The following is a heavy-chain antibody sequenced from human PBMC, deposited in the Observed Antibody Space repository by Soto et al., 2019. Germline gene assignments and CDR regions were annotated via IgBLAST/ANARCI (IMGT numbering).Heavy chain of an antibody. CDR3: ARRNRITIFGVVIISGWFDP. D-gene: IGHD3-3*01. CDR2: INHSGST. CDR1: GGSFSGYY. J-gene: IGHJ5*02. Sequence: ASETLSLTCAVYGGSFSGYYWSWIRQPPGKGLEWIGEINHSGSTNYNPSLKSRVTISVDTSKNQFSLKLSSVTAADTAVYYCARRNRITIFGVVIISGWFDPWGQGTLVTVSS. V-gene: IGHV4-34*01.